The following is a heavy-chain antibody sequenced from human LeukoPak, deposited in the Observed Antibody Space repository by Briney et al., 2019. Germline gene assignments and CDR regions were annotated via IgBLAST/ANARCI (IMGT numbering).Heavy chain of an antibody. CDR1: GYTFSSYG. CDR2: ISAYNGNT. CDR3: ARDSADCSGGSCYSAEYFQH. D-gene: IGHD2-15*01. Sequence: GASVKVSCKASGYTFSSYGISWVRQAPGQGLEWMGRISAYNGNTNYPQRIQGRVTMTTDTSTNTAYMELRSLRSDDTAMYYCARDSADCSGGSCYSAEYFQHWGQGTLVTVSS. V-gene: IGHV1-18*01. J-gene: IGHJ1*01.